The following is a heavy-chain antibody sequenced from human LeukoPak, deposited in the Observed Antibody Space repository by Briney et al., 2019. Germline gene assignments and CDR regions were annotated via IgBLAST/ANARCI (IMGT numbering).Heavy chain of an antibody. J-gene: IGHJ4*02. V-gene: IGHV4-34*01. Sequence: PSETLSLTCAVYGGSFSGYYWSWIRQPPGKGLEWIGEINHSGSTNYNPSLKSRVTISVDTSKNLFSLKLSSVTAADTAVYYCARSWDPYYFDYWGQGTLVTVSS. CDR2: INHSGST. CDR1: GGSFSGYY. D-gene: IGHD1-26*01. CDR3: ARSWDPYYFDY.